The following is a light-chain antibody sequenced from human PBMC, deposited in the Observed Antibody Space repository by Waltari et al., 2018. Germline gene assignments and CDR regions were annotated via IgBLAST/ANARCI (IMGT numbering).Light chain of an antibody. CDR2: DNN. Sequence: QSVLTQPPSVSAAPGQNVTLPCSGCSPNLGGNYVSWYQQVPGTAPKLPISDNNNRPLRIPDRFSVSKSGTSATLAITGLQTEDEADYYCGTWDSGLNVVLFGGGTKLTVL. CDR1: SPNLGGNY. CDR3: GTWDSGLNVVL. J-gene: IGLJ3*02. V-gene: IGLV1-51*01.